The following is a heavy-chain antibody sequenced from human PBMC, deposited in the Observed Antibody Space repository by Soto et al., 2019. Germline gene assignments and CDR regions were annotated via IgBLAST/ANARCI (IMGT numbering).Heavy chain of an antibody. CDR1: GYIFTSYH. Sequence: ASVKVSCKTSGYIFTSYHINWVRQAPGQGLEWIGWITAYNGNANYAQKFQGRVTMTTDPSTSTAYMEVRTLRSDDTAVYYCARGSSSWYSDYDYGLNVWGKGTTVTVSS. CDR3: ARGSSSWYSDYDYGLNV. D-gene: IGHD6-13*01. J-gene: IGHJ6*04. V-gene: IGHV1-18*01. CDR2: ITAYNGNA.